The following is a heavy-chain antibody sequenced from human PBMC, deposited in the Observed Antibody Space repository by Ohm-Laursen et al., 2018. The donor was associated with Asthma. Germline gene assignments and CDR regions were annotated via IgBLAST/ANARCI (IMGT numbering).Heavy chain of an antibody. Sequence: SVKVSCKASGGTFSMDGISWVRQAPGQGLEWMGWISVYNGDTNYAQKLQGRVTMTTDTSTSTAYMELRSLRSDDTAVYYCVRDSVVATTKRACDYWGQGTLVTVSS. CDR1: GGTFSMDG. D-gene: IGHD5-12*01. CDR2: ISVYNGDT. J-gene: IGHJ4*02. CDR3: VRDSVVATTKRACDY. V-gene: IGHV1-18*01.